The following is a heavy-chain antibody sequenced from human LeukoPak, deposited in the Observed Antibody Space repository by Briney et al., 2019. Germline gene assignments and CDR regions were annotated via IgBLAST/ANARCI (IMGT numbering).Heavy chain of an antibody. V-gene: IGHV3-48*04. CDR2: ISSSSSTI. CDR1: GFTFSNAW. D-gene: IGHD3-10*01. J-gene: IGHJ6*02. CDR3: ARYLWFGGNYYYGMDV. Sequence: GGSLRLSCAASGFTFSNAWMSWVRQAPGKGLEWVSYISSSSSTIYYADSVKGRFTISRDNAKNSLYLQMNSLRAEDTAVYYCARYLWFGGNYYYGMDVWGQGTTVTVSS.